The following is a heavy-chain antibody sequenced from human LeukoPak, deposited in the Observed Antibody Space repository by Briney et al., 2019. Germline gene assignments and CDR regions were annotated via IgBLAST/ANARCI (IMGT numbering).Heavy chain of an antibody. Sequence: SETLSLTCAVYGGSFSGYYWSWIRQPPGKGLEWIGEINHSGSTNYNPSLKSRVTISVDTSKNQFSLKLSSVTAADTAVYYCARGPAIVVVPAANPFDCWGQGTLVTVSS. D-gene: IGHD2-2*01. CDR2: INHSGST. J-gene: IGHJ4*02. V-gene: IGHV4-34*01. CDR1: GGSFSGYY. CDR3: ARGPAIVVVPAANPFDC.